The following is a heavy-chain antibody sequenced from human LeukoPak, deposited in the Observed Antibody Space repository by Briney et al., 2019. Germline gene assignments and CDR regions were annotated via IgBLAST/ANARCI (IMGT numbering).Heavy chain of an antibody. CDR1: GGSIRSSSYY. CDR3: ATQVGAARTYFDY. D-gene: IGHD6-6*01. J-gene: IGHJ4*02. V-gene: IGHV4-39*01. Sequence: SETLSLTCAVSGGSIRSSSYYWGWIRQPPGKGLEWIGRLYYSGTTYYNPSLKSRVTISVDTSKNQFSLNLNSVTAADTAVYYCATQVGAARTYFDYWGQGTLVTVSS. CDR2: LYYSGTT.